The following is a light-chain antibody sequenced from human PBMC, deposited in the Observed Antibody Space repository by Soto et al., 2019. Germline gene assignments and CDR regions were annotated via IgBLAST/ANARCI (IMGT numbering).Light chain of an antibody. CDR3: SSFTSRSSLI. CDR2: EVR. CDR1: MRDIGAYNL. J-gene: IGLJ2*01. V-gene: IGLV2-14*01. Sequence: QSALTQPASVSGSPGQSITIFCAGTMRDIGAYNLVSWYQQHPGRAPQLIIYEVRNRPSGSSFRFSGSKSGKTASLTISGLQAEDEADYYCSSFTSRSSLILGGGTKLTVL.